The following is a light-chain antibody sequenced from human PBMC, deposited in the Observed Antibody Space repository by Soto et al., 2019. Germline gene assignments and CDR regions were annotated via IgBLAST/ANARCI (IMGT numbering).Light chain of an antibody. Sequence: DIQMTQSPSSLSASVGDRVTITCRTSQNIFSYLNWYQQKAGQAPKLLIHSASTLESGVPSRFSGSGSGTDFTLTISSLQPEDFATYYCQQSYSTPRTFGQGTKVDIK. CDR3: QQSYSTPRT. CDR2: SAS. V-gene: IGKV1-39*01. J-gene: IGKJ1*01. CDR1: QNIFSY.